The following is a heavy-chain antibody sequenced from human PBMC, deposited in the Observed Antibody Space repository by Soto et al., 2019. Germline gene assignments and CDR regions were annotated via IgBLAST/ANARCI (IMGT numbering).Heavy chain of an antibody. Sequence: ASVKVSCKASGYTFTNYGISWVRQAPGEGLEWVGWINTSNDNKLYAQKLQGRLTLTTDTSTSTAYMDLTTLRSDNTAVYFCARDPGAASLDFWAKGNLVTVSS. CDR3: ARDPGAASLDF. V-gene: IGHV1-18*01. D-gene: IGHD2-15*01. CDR2: INTSNDNK. CDR1: GYTFTNYG. J-gene: IGHJ4*02.